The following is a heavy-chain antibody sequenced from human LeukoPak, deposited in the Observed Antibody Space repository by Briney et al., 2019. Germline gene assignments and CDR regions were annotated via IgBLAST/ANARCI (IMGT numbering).Heavy chain of an antibody. CDR1: GGSISNYY. Sequence: PSETLSLTCTVSGGSISNYYWNWIRQPPGKGLEWIGYIYYSGSTNYNPSLKSRVTMSVDTSKNQFSLKLRSVTAADTAVYYCARHVVAAAAHQYSFDYWGQGTLVTVSS. CDR3: ARHVVAAAAHQYSFDY. V-gene: IGHV4-59*08. CDR2: IYYSGST. J-gene: IGHJ4*02. D-gene: IGHD6-25*01.